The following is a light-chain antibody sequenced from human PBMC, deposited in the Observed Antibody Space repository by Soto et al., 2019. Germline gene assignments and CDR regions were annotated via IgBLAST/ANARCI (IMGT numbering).Light chain of an antibody. V-gene: IGLV1-40*01. CDR1: SSNIGAGYD. Sequence: QSVLTQPPSVSGAPGQRVTISCTGSSSNIGAGYDVHWYQQLPGTAPKCLIYANNNRPSGVPAPFSGSKSGTSASLAIAGLQAEDEADYYCQSYDSSLSGRIFGGGTKLTVL. CDR3: QSYDSSLSGRI. J-gene: IGLJ2*01. CDR2: ANN.